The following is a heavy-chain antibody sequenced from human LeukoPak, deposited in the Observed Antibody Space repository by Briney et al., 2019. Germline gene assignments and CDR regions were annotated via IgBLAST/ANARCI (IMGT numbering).Heavy chain of an antibody. V-gene: IGHV4-39*07. CDR3: ASPNCSSTSCFIDY. J-gene: IGHJ4*02. Sequence: SETLSLTCTVSGGSISSSSYYWGWIRQPPGKGLEWIGSIYYSGSTYYNPSLKSRVTISVDTSKNQFSLKLSSVTAADTAVYYCASPNCSSTSCFIDYWGQGTLVTVSS. CDR2: IYYSGST. CDR1: GGSISSSSYY. D-gene: IGHD2-2*01.